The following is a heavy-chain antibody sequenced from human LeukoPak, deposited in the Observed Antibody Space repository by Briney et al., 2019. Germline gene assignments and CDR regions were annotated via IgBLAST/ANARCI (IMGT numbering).Heavy chain of an antibody. CDR1: GGSISSSNW. Sequence: SETLSLTCAVSGGSISSSNWWSWVRQPPGKGLEWIGEIYHSGSTNYNPSLKSRVTISVDKSKNQFSLKLSSVTAADTAVYYCARDQNSYGYLQYFQHWGQGTLVTVSS. CDR3: ARDQNSYGYLQYFQH. CDR2: IYHSGST. J-gene: IGHJ1*01. D-gene: IGHD5-18*01. V-gene: IGHV4-4*02.